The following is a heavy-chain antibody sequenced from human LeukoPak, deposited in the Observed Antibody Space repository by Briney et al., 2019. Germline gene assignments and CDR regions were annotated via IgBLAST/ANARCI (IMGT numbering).Heavy chain of an antibody. V-gene: IGHV4-4*07. CDR3: ARSQITIFGVAIDSLYYFDY. Sequence: SETLSLTCTVSGGSISSYYWSWIRQPAGKGLEWIGRIYTSGSTNYNPSLKSRVTMSVDTSKNQFSLKLSSVTAAGTAVYYCARSQITIFGVAIDSLYYFDYWGQGTLVTVSS. CDR2: IYTSGST. CDR1: GGSISSYY. J-gene: IGHJ4*02. D-gene: IGHD3-3*01.